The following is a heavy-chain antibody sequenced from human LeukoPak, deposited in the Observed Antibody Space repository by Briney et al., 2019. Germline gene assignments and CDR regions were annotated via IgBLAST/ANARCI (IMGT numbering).Heavy chain of an antibody. Sequence: SETLSLTCTVSGGSISSYYWSWIRQPAGKGLEWIGRIYTSGSTNYNPSLKSRVTMSVDTSQNQFSLKLSSVTAADTAVYYCAREGHDFWSGYYINRRVDYWGQGTLVTVSS. D-gene: IGHD3-3*01. V-gene: IGHV4-4*07. CDR3: AREGHDFWSGYYINRRVDY. CDR2: IYTSGST. CDR1: GGSISSYY. J-gene: IGHJ4*02.